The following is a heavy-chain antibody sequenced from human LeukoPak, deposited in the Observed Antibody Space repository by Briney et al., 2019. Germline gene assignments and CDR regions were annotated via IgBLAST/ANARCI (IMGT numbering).Heavy chain of an antibody. V-gene: IGHV3-21*01. D-gene: IGHD6-13*01. CDR3: ARVAEAAAFDS. Sequence: GGSLRLSCAASGFTFSSYSMNWARQAPGKGLEWVSSISSSSTYIYYADSVKGRFTISRDNAKNSLYLQMNSLRADDTAVYYCARVAEAAAFDSWGQGTLVTVSS. J-gene: IGHJ4*02. CDR1: GFTFSSYS. CDR2: ISSSSTYI.